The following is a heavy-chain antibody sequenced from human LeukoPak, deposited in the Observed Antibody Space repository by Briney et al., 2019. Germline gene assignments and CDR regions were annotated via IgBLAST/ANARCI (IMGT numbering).Heavy chain of an antibody. CDR1: GFTFSSYA. Sequence: GGSLRLSCAASGFTFSSYAMSWVRQAPGKGLEWVSAISGSGGSTYYADSVKGRFTISRDNSKNTLYLQMNSLRVEDTAVYYCAKMGEAAGTHFDYWGQGTLVTVSS. J-gene: IGHJ4*02. D-gene: IGHD6-13*01. CDR2: ISGSGGST. CDR3: AKMGEAAGTHFDY. V-gene: IGHV3-23*01.